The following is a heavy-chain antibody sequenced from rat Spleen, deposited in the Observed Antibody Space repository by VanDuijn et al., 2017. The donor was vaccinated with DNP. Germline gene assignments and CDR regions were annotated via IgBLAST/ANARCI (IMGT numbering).Heavy chain of an antibody. Sequence: EVQLVESGGGLVQPGRSLKLSCAASGFTFTDNDMAWVRQTPKKGLEWVAIISHTDDTTYYPDSVKGRFTISRDNAYSALYLQMNSLKSEDTATYYCTTLTGRDYWGQGVMVTVSS. CDR1: GFTFTDND. CDR3: TTLTGRDY. D-gene: IGHD5-1*01. CDR2: ISHTDDTT. J-gene: IGHJ2*01. V-gene: IGHV5-7*01.